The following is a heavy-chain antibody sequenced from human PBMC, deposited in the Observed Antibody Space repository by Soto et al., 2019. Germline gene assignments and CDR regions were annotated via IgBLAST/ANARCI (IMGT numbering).Heavy chain of an antibody. J-gene: IGHJ5*02. Sequence: ASVKGSCKAPGYTFTSYGISWVRRAPGQGLEWMGWISAYNGNTNYAQKLQGRVTMTTDTSTSTAYMELRSLRSDDTAVYYCARDPHDILTGYYDHDWFDPWGQGTLVTVSS. V-gene: IGHV1-18*01. CDR1: GYTFTSYG. CDR3: ARDPHDILTGYYDHDWFDP. D-gene: IGHD3-9*01. CDR2: ISAYNGNT.